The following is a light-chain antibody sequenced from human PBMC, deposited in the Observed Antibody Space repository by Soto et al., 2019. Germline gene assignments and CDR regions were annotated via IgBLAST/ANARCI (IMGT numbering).Light chain of an antibody. V-gene: IGKV4-1*01. Sequence: DIVMTQSPDSLAVSLGERATINCKSSQSVLYSSNNKNYLAWYQQKPGQPPKLLIYWASTRESGVPDRFSGSGPGTDFTLTISSLQAEDVAVYYCQQYYSTPTFGQGTKVDIK. CDR2: WAS. CDR3: QQYYSTPT. J-gene: IGKJ1*01. CDR1: QSVLYSSNNKNY.